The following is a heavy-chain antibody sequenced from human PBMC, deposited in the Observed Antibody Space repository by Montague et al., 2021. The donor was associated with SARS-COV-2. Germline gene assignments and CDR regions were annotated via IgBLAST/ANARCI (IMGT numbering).Heavy chain of an antibody. J-gene: IGHJ4*02. Sequence: LSLACAVSGGSISSSNWWSWVRQPPGKGLEWIGEIYHSGSTNYNPSLKSRVTISVDKSKNQFSLKLSSVTAADTAVNYCASRGAGWFGSNPERCDYGGQGTLVTVSS. CDR3: ASRGAGWFGSNPERCDY. V-gene: IGHV4-4*02. CDR1: GGSISSSNW. D-gene: IGHD3-10*01. CDR2: IYHSGST.